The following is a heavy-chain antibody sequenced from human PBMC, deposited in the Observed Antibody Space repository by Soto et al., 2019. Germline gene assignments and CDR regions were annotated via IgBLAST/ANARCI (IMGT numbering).Heavy chain of an antibody. CDR3: AREPHDYDYVWGSDY. CDR2: IKQDGSEK. D-gene: IGHD3-16*01. CDR1: GFTFSSYW. V-gene: IGHV3-7*01. J-gene: IGHJ4*02. Sequence: EVQLVESGGGLAQPGGSLRLSCAASGFTFSSYWMSWVRQAPGKGLEWVANIKQDGSEKYYVDSVKGRFTISRDNAKNSLYLQMNSLRAEDTAVYYCAREPHDYDYVWGSDYWGQGTLVTVSS.